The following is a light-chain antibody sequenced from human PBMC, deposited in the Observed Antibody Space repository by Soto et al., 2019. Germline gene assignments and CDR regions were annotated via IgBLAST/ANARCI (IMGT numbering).Light chain of an antibody. J-gene: IGLJ2*01. CDR1: KLGDKY. CDR2: QDT. CDR3: GTWDSTLNAVL. V-gene: IGLV3-1*01. Sequence: SYELTQPPSVSVSPGQTASITCSGDKLGDKYASWYQQKPGQSPILVIYQDTNRPSGIPERFSGSNSGTSATLAITGLQTGDEVDYYCGTWDSTLNAVLFGGGTKLTVL.